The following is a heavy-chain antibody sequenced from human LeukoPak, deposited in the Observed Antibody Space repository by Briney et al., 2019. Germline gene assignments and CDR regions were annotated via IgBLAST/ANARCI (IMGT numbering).Heavy chain of an antibody. V-gene: IGHV3-30-3*01. D-gene: IGHD2-2*01. J-gene: IGHJ6*02. CDR3: ARDDCGSTSCYVGYYYGMDV. CDR1: GFTFSSYA. Sequence: GGSLRLSCAASGFTFSSYAMHWVRQAPAKGLEWVAAISYDGSNKFYADSEKCRFTISRDNSKNTLYLQMNSLRTEDTAVYYCARDDCGSTSCYVGYYYGMDVWGQGTTVTVSS. CDR2: ISYDGSNK.